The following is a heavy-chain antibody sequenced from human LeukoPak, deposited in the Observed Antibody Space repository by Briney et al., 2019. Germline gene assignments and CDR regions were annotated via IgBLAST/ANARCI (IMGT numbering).Heavy chain of an antibody. Sequence: PSETLSLTCAVYGGSFSGYYWSWIRQPPGKGLEWIGEINHSGSTNYNPSLKSRVTISVDTSKSQFSLKLSSVTAADTAVYYCARSWFGEYGTNGWFDPRGQGTLVTVSS. J-gene: IGHJ5*02. V-gene: IGHV4-34*01. D-gene: IGHD3-10*01. CDR1: GGSFSGYY. CDR3: ARSWFGEYGTNGWFDP. CDR2: INHSGST.